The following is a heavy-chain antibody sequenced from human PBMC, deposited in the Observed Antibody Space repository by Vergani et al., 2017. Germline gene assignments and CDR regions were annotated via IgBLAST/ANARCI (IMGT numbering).Heavy chain of an antibody. CDR3: AGCGYSYGFLWFDP. CDR2: INPNSGGT. Sequence: VQLVQSGAEVKKPGASVKVSFKASGYTFTGYYMHWVRQAPGQGLEWIGWINPNSGGTNYAQKFQGRVTMTRDKSISTAYMELSRLGSDDTAGYYSAGCGYSYGFLWFDPWGQGTLVTVSS. D-gene: IGHD5-18*01. J-gene: IGHJ5*02. CDR1: GYTFTGYY. V-gene: IGHV1-2*02.